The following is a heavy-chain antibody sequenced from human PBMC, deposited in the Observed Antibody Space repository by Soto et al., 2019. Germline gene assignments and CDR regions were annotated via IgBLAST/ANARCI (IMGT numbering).Heavy chain of an antibody. CDR1: GFTFSSYG. D-gene: IGHD6-6*01. V-gene: IGHV3-33*01. Sequence: PGGSLRLSCAASGFTFSSYGMHWVRQAPGKGLEWVAVIWYDGSNKYYADSVKGRFTISRDNSKNTLYLQMNSLRAEDTAVYYCAREGGSSSCFDYWGQGTLVTVSS. CDR2: IWYDGSNK. J-gene: IGHJ4*02. CDR3: AREGGSSSCFDY.